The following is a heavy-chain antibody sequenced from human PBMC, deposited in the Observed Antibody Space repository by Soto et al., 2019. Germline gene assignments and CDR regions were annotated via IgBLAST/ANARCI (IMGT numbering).Heavy chain of an antibody. J-gene: IGHJ4*02. CDR1: GYTFTSYA. CDR3: ARGSYDYIWGSYRPGYFDY. V-gene: IGHV1-3*01. Sequence: QVQLVQSGAEVKKPGASVKVSCKASGYTFTSYAMHWVRQAPGQRLVWMGWINAGNGNTKYSQKFQGRVTITRDTSASTAYMELSSLRSEDTAVYYCARGSYDYIWGSYRPGYFDYWGQGTLVTVSS. CDR2: INAGNGNT. D-gene: IGHD3-16*02.